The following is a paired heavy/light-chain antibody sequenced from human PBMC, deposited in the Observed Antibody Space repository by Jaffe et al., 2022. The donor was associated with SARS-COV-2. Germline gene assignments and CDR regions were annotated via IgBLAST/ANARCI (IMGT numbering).Light chain of an antibody. J-gene: IGLJ1*01. CDR1: SSNIASNT. Sequence: QSVLTQPPSASGTPGQRVTISCSGSSSNIASNTVNWYQQLPGTAPKVLIYSNSQRPSGVPDRFSGSKSGTSASLAISGLQSEDEADYYCAAWDDSLNGQVFGTGTKVTVL. CDR2: SNS. CDR3: AAWDDSLNGQV. V-gene: IGLV1-44*01.
Heavy chain of an antibody. J-gene: IGHJ4*02. CDR2: IYPSGST. Sequence: QVQLQESGPGPVKPSQTLSLTCTVSGGSISSGSYYWSWIRQPAGKGLEWIGRIYPSGSTNYNLSLKSRVTISVDTSKNQFSLKVSSVTAADTAVYYCARSYYDFWSGYDYFDCWGQGTLVTVSS. D-gene: IGHD3-3*01. CDR1: GGSISSGSYY. CDR3: ARSYYDFWSGYDYFDC. V-gene: IGHV4-61*02.